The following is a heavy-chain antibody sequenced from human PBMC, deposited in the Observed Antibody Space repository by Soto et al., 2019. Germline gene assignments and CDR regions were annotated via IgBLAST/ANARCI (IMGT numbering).Heavy chain of an antibody. CDR1: GFTFSSYA. CDR3: ASEAAGNKPQDY. CDR2: ISYDGSNK. V-gene: IGHV3-30-3*01. Sequence: PGGSLRLSCAASGFTFSSYAMHWVRQAPGKGLEWVAVISYDGSNKYYADSVKGRFTISRDNSKNTLYLQMNSLRAEDTAVYYCASEAAGNKPQDYWGQGTLVTVSS. D-gene: IGHD6-13*01. J-gene: IGHJ4*02.